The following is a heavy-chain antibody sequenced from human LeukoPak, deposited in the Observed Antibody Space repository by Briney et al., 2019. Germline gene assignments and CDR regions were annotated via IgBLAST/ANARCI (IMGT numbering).Heavy chain of an antibody. CDR3: ARDNGSGLY. V-gene: IGHV4-39*07. CDR1: GGSISTSNYY. J-gene: IGHJ4*02. Sequence: SETLSLTCTVSGGSISTSNYYWGWIRQPPGKGLEWIGNIFYSGSTYYSPSLKSRVTISLDTSRNQFSLKLNSVTAADTAVYYCARDNGSGLYWGQGTLVTVSS. CDR2: IFYSGST. D-gene: IGHD3-10*01.